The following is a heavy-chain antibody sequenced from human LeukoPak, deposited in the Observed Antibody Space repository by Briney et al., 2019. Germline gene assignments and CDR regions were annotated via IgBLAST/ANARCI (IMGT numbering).Heavy chain of an antibody. CDR1: GFTFSSCG. J-gene: IGHJ4*02. V-gene: IGHV3-33*01. Sequence: GKSLRLSCAASGFTFSSCGMHWVRQAPGKGLEWVAVIWYDGSNKYYADSVKGRFTISRDNSKNTLYLQMNSLRAEDTAVYYCARDQSSSGWYFDYWGQGTLVTVSS. CDR3: ARDQSSSGWYFDY. CDR2: IWYDGSNK. D-gene: IGHD6-19*01.